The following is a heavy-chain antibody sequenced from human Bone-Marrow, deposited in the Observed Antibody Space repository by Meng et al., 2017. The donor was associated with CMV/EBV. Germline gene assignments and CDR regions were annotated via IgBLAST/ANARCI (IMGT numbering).Heavy chain of an antibody. CDR1: GFTFSSYA. V-gene: IGHV3-23*03. Sequence: GESLKISCAASGFTFSSYAMSWVRQAPGKGLEWVSVIYSGGSSTYYADSVKGRFTISRDNSKNTLYLQMNSLRAEDTAVYYCARSSGYYLYYFDYWGRGTLVTVSS. CDR2: IYSGGSST. D-gene: IGHD3-22*01. J-gene: IGHJ4*02. CDR3: ARSSGYYLYYFDY.